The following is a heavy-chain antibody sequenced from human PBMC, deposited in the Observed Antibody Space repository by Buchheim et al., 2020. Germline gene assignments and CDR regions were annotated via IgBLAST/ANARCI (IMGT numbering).Heavy chain of an antibody. CDR3: ARDQVTIFGVVITPWYYGMDV. V-gene: IGHV4-31*03. D-gene: IGHD3-3*01. J-gene: IGHJ6*02. CDR2: IYYSGST. CDR1: GGSISSGGYY. Sequence: QVQLQESGPGLVKPSQTLSLTCTVSGGSISSGGYYWSCIRQHPGKGLEWIGYIYYSGSTYYNPAPKSRVTISVDTSKNHYSLKLSSVTAADTAVYYCARDQVTIFGVVITPWYYGMDVWGQGTT.